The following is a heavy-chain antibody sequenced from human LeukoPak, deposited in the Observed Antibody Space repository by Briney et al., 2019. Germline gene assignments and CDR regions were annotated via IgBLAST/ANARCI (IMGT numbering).Heavy chain of an antibody. CDR3: GREDSGISDDAFDI. CDR2: IYYSGST. V-gene: IGHV4-59*01. Sequence: SETLSLTCTVSGGSLSSYYWSWLRQPPGKGLEWIGYIYYSGSTNYNPSLKSRVTISVDTSKNQFSLKLSSVTAADTAVYYCGREDSGISDDAFDIWGQGTMVTISS. D-gene: IGHD1-26*01. J-gene: IGHJ3*02. CDR1: GGSLSSYY.